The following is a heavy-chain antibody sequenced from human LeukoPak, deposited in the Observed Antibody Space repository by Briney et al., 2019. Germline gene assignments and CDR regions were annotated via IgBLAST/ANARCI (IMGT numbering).Heavy chain of an antibody. CDR1: GFTFSSYG. CDR2: IQYDGSNE. V-gene: IGHV3-30*02. D-gene: IGHD2-21*02. J-gene: IGHJ4*02. CDR3: ARDESRGNLVTAPDY. Sequence: GGSLRLSCAASGFTFSSYGMHWVRQAPGKGLEWVAYIQYDGSNEQYADSVKGRFTISRDNAKNALYLQMNSLRVEDTAVYYCARDESRGNLVTAPDYWGQGTLVTVSS.